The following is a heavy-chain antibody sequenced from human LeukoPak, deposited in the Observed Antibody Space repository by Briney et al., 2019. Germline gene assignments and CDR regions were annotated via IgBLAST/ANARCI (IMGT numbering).Heavy chain of an antibody. J-gene: IGHJ4*02. D-gene: IGHD3-10*01. Sequence: GGSLRLSCAASGFTFSSYEMNWLRQAPGKGREWVSYISSSGSTIYYADSVKGRFTISRDNAKNSLYLQMNSLRAEDTAVYYFARDYHYYGSGSYYNFPFDYWGQGTLVTVSS. CDR2: ISSSGSTI. V-gene: IGHV3-48*03. CDR1: GFTFSSYE. CDR3: ARDYHYYGSGSYYNFPFDY.